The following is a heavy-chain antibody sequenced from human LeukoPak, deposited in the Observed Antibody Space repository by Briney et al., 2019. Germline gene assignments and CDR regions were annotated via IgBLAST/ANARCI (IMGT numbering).Heavy chain of an antibody. CDR1: GGSISSSSYY. CDR3: ARQYSSGWYPGY. Sequence: PSETLSLTCTVSGGSISSSSYYWGWIRQPPGKGLEWIGSIYYSGSTYYNPSLKSRVTISVDTSKNQFSLKLSSLTAADTAVYYCARQYSSGWYPGYWGQGTLVTVSS. J-gene: IGHJ4*02. CDR2: IYYSGST. V-gene: IGHV4-39*01. D-gene: IGHD6-19*01.